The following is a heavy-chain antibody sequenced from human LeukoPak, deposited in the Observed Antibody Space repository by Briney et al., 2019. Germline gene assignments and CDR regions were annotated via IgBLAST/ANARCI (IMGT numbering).Heavy chain of an antibody. V-gene: IGHV4-59*01. CDR1: GGSISSYY. D-gene: IGHD3-3*01. CDR2: IYYSGST. J-gene: IGHJ4*02. CDR3: ASYDFWSGYLDY. Sequence: PSETLSLTCTVSGGSISSYYWSWIRQPPGKGLEWIGYIYYSGSTNYNPSLKSRVTISVDTSKNQLSLKLSSVTAADTAVYYCASYDFWSGYLDYWGQGTLVTVSS.